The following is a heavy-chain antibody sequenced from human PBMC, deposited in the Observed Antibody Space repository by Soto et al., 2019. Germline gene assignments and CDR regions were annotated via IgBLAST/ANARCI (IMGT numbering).Heavy chain of an antibody. CDR1: GFTFTSSA. CDR2: IVVGSGNT. CDR3: AASGGIRGYFDY. D-gene: IGHD3-10*01. Sequence: SVKVSCKASGFTFTSSAVQWVRQARGQRLEWIGWIVVGSGNTNYAQKFQERVTITRDMSTSTAYMELSSLRPEDTAVYYCAASGGIRGYFDYWGQGTLVTVSS. V-gene: IGHV1-58*01. J-gene: IGHJ4*02.